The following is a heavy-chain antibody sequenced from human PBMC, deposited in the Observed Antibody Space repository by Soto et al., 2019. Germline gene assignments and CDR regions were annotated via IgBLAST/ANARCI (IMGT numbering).Heavy chain of an antibody. V-gene: IGHV3-23*01. Sequence: EVQLLESGGGLVQPGGSLRLSCAASGFTFSSYALSWVRQAPGKGLEWVSSLGSRGTSTYYVDSVKGRFTISRDTSNNTLYPQMNSRRAEETSVYYCAPGSSSTSFFCEYWGQGTLVTVSS. CDR3: APGSSSTSFFCEY. D-gene: IGHD6-6*01. CDR2: LGSRGTST. J-gene: IGHJ4*02. CDR1: GFTFSSYA.